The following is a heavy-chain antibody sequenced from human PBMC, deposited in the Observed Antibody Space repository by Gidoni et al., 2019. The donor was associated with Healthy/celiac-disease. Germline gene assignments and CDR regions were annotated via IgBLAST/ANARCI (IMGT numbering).Heavy chain of an antibody. CDR1: GFTFSRYA. D-gene: IGHD4-17*01. V-gene: IGHV3-23*01. J-gene: IGHJ4*02. CDR2: ISGSGGST. CDR3: AKDWGDYVFDY. Sequence: EVQLLESGGGLVQPGGSLRTSCAASGFTFSRYAMCWVRRAPGKGLEWVSAISGSGGSTYYADSVKGRFTIPRDNSKNTLYLQMNSLRAEDTAVYYCAKDWGDYVFDYWGQGTLVTVSS.